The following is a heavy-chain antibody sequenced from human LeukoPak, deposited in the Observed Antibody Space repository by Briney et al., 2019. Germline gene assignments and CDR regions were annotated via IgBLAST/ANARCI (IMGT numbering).Heavy chain of an antibody. V-gene: IGHV4-59*08. CDR2: IYYSGST. J-gene: IGHJ4*02. D-gene: IGHD1-26*01. CDR3: ARHDGATYDY. Sequence: SETLSLTCTVSGGSISSNYWNWARQPPGKGLEWIGYIYYSGSTNYNPSLKSRVTISVDTSKNQFSLKLSSVTAADTAVYYCARHDGATYDYWGQGTLVTVSS. CDR1: GGSISSNY.